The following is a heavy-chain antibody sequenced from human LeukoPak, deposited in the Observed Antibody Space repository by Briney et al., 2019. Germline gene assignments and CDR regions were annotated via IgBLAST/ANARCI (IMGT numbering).Heavy chain of an antibody. CDR1: GFTFSSYG. D-gene: IGHD3-10*01. CDR3: AIFVGERLWFGELKDDY. Sequence: GGSLRLSCAASGFTFSSYGMRWVRQAPGKGLEWVTFIRYDGSNKYYADSVKGRFTISRDNSKNTLYLQMNSLSAEDRAVYYCAIFVGERLWFGELKDDYWGQGTLVTVSS. V-gene: IGHV3-30*02. J-gene: IGHJ4*02. CDR2: IRYDGSNK.